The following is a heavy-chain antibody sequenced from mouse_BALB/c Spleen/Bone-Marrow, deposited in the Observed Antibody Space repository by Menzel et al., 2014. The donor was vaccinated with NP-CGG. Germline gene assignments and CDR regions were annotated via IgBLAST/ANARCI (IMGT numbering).Heavy chain of an antibody. CDR1: GYTFTDYN. CDR2: INPNNGGT. D-gene: IGHD2-14*01. J-gene: IGHJ4*01. Sequence: EVHLVESGPELVKPGASVKIPCKASGYTFTDYNMDWVKQSHGKSLEWIGDINPNNGGTIYNQKFKGKATLTVDKSSSTAYMELRSLTSEDTAVYYCAREVRRFYAMDYWGQGTSVTVSS. CDR3: AREVRRFYAMDY. V-gene: IGHV1-18*01.